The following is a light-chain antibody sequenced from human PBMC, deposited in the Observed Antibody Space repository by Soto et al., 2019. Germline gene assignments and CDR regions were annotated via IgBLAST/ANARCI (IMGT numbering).Light chain of an antibody. J-gene: IGLJ2*01. CDR2: LEGSGGY. CDR1: SGHSSYI. CDR3: ETWDSNPGV. Sequence: QLVLTQSSSASASPGSSVKLTCTLSSGHSSYIIAWHQQQPGKAPRYLMNLEGSGGYKKGSGVPDRFSGSSSGADRYLTISTLQSEDEADYYCETWDSNPGVFGGGTKLTVL. V-gene: IGLV4-60*03.